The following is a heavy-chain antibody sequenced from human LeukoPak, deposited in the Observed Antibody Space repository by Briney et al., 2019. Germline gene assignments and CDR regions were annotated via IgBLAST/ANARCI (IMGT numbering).Heavy chain of an antibody. J-gene: IGHJ4*02. V-gene: IGHV3-11*01. CDR3: ARRDGDYVGRRLVY. Sequence: PGGSLRLFCAASGFTFSVYYMRWIRQAPGKGLEWVSYISSSGSTIYYADSVKGRFTISRDNAKNSLYLQMNSLRAEDTAVYYCARRDGDYVGRRLVYWGQGTLVTVSS. CDR1: GFTFSVYY. CDR2: ISSSGSTI. D-gene: IGHD4-17*01.